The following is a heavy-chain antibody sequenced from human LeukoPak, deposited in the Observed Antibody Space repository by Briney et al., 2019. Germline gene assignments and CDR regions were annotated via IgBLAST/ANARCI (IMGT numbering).Heavy chain of an antibody. CDR2: ISYDGSNK. Sequence: GGSLRLSCAASGFTFSSYGMHWVRQAPGKGLEWVAVISYDGSNKYYADSVKGRFTISRDNSKNTLYLQMNSLRAEDTAVYYCAKALYSSSWYRPQIDYWGQGTLVTVSS. CDR1: GFTFSSYG. D-gene: IGHD6-13*01. V-gene: IGHV3-30*18. J-gene: IGHJ4*02. CDR3: AKALYSSSWYRPQIDY.